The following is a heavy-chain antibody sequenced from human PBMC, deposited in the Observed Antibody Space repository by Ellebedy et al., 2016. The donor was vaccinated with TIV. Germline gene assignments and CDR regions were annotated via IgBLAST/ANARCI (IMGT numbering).Heavy chain of an antibody. CDR3: ARTDPWQPIDD. Sequence: MPSETLSLTCSVSGGSVSSTRYYWAWIRQPPGKGLEYIWSVYYSGSPYYNPYFKSRVTLSADTSKNQFSLNLRTVTAADTAVYYCARTDPWQPIDDWGQGILVSVSS. V-gene: IGHV4-39*01. D-gene: IGHD2-21*02. CDR2: VYYSGSP. CDR1: GGSVSSTRYY. J-gene: IGHJ4*02.